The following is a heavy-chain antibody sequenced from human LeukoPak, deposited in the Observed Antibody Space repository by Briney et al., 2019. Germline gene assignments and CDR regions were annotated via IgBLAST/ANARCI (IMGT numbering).Heavy chain of an antibody. CDR2: IYHSGST. D-gene: IGHD3-10*01. J-gene: IGHJ2*01. Sequence: SETLSLTCTVSGGSISSYYWSWIRQPPGKGLEWIGYIYHSGSTNYNPSLKSRVTISVDTSKNQFSLKLSSVTAADTAVYYCARGRRGSGRSYWYFDLWGRGTLVTVSS. CDR3: ARGRRGSGRSYWYFDL. V-gene: IGHV4-59*01. CDR1: GGSISSYY.